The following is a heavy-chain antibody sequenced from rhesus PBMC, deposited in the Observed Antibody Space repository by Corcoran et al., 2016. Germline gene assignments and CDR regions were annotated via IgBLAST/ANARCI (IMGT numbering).Heavy chain of an antibody. CDR2: INGTSGNS. CDR3: ARSGYGSGGVY. V-gene: IGHV4-80*01. D-gene: IGHD4-4*01. Sequence: QVQLQESGPGLVKPSETLSLTCAVSGASISRYWWSWIRQPPGKGLEWIGDINGTSGNSYSHPSLKSRVTISKDASKNQFSLKLSSVTAADTAVYYCARSGYGSGGVYWGQGVLVTVSS. J-gene: IGHJ4*01. CDR1: GASISRYW.